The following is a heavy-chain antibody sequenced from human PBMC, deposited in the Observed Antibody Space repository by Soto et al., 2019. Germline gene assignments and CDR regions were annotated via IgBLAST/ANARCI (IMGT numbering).Heavy chain of an antibody. Sequence: XETLSLPCTVSGVPISSYDWSWIRQPPGKGLEWIGHIYHSGSTNYNPSLKSRVTISVDTSKKQFSLKLSSVTAADTAVYYCERRDTAYAFDLWDQGTTVTVPS. CDR3: ERRDTAYAFDL. CDR1: GVPISSYD. CDR2: IYHSGST. V-gene: IGHV4-59*01. J-gene: IGHJ3*01. D-gene: IGHD5-18*01.